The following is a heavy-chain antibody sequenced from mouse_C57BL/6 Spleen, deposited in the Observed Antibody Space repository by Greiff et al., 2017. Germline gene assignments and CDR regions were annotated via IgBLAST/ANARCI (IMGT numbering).Heavy chain of an antibody. CDR3: ARYEYSGSSRDY. CDR1: GYTFTSYW. Sequence: QVQLQQPGAELVKPGASVKLSCKASGYTFTSYWMQWVKQRPGQGLAWIGEIDPSDSYTNYNQKFKGKATLTVDTSSSTAYMQLSSLTSEDSAVYYCARYEYSGSSRDYWGQGTTLTVSS. D-gene: IGHD1-1*01. V-gene: IGHV1-50*01. J-gene: IGHJ2*01. CDR2: IDPSDSYT.